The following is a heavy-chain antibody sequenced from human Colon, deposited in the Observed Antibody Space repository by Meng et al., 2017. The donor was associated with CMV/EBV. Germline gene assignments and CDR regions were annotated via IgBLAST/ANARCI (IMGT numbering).Heavy chain of an antibody. J-gene: IGHJ6*02. CDR3: ARPSSGSYNYGMDV. D-gene: IGHD1-26*01. Sequence: SETLSLTCSVSGGSVNSGSYYWTWIRQPPGKGLEWIGYVSYSGNTNYNPSLKSRLTIEVDTSRNQFSLKLTSVSAADTAVYYCARPSSGSYNYGMDVWGQGTTVTVSS. CDR1: GGSVNSGSYY. V-gene: IGHV4-61*01. CDR2: VSYSGNT.